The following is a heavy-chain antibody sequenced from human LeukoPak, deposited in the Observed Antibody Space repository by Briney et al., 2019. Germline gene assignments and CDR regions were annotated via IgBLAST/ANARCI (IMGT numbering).Heavy chain of an antibody. J-gene: IGHJ4*02. Sequence: ASVKVSCKASGGTFSSYAISWVRQAPGQGLEWMGGIIPILGIANYAQKFQGRVTITADKSTSTAYMELSSLRSEDTAVYYCARDRGSYRVDYWGQGTLVTVSS. CDR2: IIPILGIA. CDR3: ARDRGSYRVDY. V-gene: IGHV1-69*04. D-gene: IGHD1-26*01. CDR1: GGTFSSYA.